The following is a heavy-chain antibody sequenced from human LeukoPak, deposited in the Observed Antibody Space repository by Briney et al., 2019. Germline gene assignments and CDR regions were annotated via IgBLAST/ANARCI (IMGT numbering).Heavy chain of an antibody. CDR3: AREKAAWGFDP. J-gene: IGHJ5*02. V-gene: IGHV3-48*03. CDR2: ISSSGSTI. Sequence: GGSLRLSCAASGFTFSSYEMNWVRQAPGKGLEWVSYISSSGSTIYYADSVKGRFTISRDNAKNSLYLQMNSLRAEDTAVYYCAREKAAWGFDPWGQGTLVTVSS. D-gene: IGHD6-13*01. CDR1: GFTFSSYE.